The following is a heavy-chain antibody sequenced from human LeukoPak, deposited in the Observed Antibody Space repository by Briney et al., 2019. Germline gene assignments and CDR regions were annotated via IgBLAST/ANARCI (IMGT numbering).Heavy chain of an antibody. V-gene: IGHV3-48*03. Sequence: GGSLRLSCAISGYTFSGCELTWVRQAPGKGLEWISYISRSGNTIYYADSVKGRFTTSRDNAKNSLYLQMNSLRVEDTAVYYCARVATMVRVPLDALDIWGQGTMVSVSS. CDR1: GYTFSGCE. CDR3: ARVATMVRVPLDALDI. D-gene: IGHD3-10*01. CDR2: ISRSGNTI. J-gene: IGHJ3*02.